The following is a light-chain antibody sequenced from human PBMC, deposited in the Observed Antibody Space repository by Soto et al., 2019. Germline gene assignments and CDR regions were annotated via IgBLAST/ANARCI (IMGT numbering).Light chain of an antibody. V-gene: IGLV2-8*01. J-gene: IGLJ3*02. CDR1: SCDVGGYNY. Sequence: QSALTQPPSASGSPGQSVAISCTGTSCDVGGYNYVYWYQQHPGKAPKLMIYEVSKRHSGDPDRFYGSKSGNTASLTVSGLHAVVEADYYCSSYARNRDIRFGGGTKLAVL. CDR2: EVS. CDR3: SSYARNRDIR.